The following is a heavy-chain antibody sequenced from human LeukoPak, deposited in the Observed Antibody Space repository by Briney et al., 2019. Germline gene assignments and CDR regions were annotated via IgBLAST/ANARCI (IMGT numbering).Heavy chain of an antibody. V-gene: IGHV3-48*04. CDR2: ISSSGSTI. D-gene: IGHD1-26*01. CDR1: GFTFSSYT. CDR3: ARVPSWTYYGGGGDY. J-gene: IGHJ4*02. Sequence: PGGSLRLSCAASGFTFSSYTVNWARQAPGKGLEWVSYISSSGSTIYYADSVKGRFTISRDNAKNSLYLQMNSLRAEDTAVYYCARVPSWTYYGGGGDYWGQGTLVTVSS.